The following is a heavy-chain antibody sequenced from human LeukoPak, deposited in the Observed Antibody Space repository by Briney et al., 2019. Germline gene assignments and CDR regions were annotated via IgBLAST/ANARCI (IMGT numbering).Heavy chain of an antibody. J-gene: IGHJ5*02. CDR2: ISSSSSHI. D-gene: IGHD2-2*02. CDR1: GFTLSSYS. CDR3: AREDHGSCSSSSCYTWFAA. V-gene: IGHV3-21*01. Sequence: GGSLRLSCAASGFTLSSYSMNWVRQAPGKGLEWVSSISSSSSHIYYADSVKGRFTISRDNAKNSLYLQMNSLRAEDTAVYYCAREDHGSCSSSSCYTWFAALGQGTLVTVSS.